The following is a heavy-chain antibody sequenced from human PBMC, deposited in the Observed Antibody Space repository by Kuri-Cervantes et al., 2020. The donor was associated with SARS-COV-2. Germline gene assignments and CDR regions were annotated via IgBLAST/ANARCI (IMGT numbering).Heavy chain of an antibody. CDR1: GGSISSSSYY. CDR3: AREKVVVVPAARYYYYGMDV. Sequence: ESLKISCTVSGGSISSSSYYWGWIRQPPGKGLEWIGSIYYSGSTYYNPSLKSRVTISVDTSKNQFSLKLSSVTAADTAVYYCAREKVVVVPAARYYYYGMDVWGQGTTVTVSS. D-gene: IGHD2-2*01. CDR2: IYYSGST. V-gene: IGHV4-39*02. J-gene: IGHJ6*02.